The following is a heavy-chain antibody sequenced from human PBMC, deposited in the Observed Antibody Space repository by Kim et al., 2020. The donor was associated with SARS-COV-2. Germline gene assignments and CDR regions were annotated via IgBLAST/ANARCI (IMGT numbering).Heavy chain of an antibody. CDR3: AKELPYYYGSGSLLDAFDI. CDR2: ISGSGGST. CDR1: GFTFSSYA. Sequence: GGSLRLSCAATGFTFSSYAMSWVRQAPGKGLEWVSAISGSGGSTYYADSVKGWFTISRDNSKNTLYLQMNSLRAEDTAVYYCAKELPYYYGSGSLLDAFDIWGQGTMVTVSS. D-gene: IGHD3-10*01. J-gene: IGHJ3*02. V-gene: IGHV3-23*01.